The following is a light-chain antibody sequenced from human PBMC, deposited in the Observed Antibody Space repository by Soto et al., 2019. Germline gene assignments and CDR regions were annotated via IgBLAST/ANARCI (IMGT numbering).Light chain of an antibody. CDR3: QSSDSSLSVV. CDR1: SSNIGAGYD. V-gene: IGLV1-40*01. J-gene: IGLJ2*01. Sequence: QSVLTQPPSVSGAPGQRVTISCNGSSSNIGAGYDVHWYQQLPGTAPKLLIYGNSNRPSGVPDRFSGSKSGTSASLAITGLQAEDEADYYCQSSDSSLSVVFGGGTKVTVL. CDR2: GNS.